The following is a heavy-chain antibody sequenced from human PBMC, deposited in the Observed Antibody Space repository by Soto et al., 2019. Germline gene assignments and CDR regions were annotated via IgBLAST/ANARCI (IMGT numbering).Heavy chain of an antibody. Sequence: QVQLQESGPGLVKPSQTLSLTCTVSGGSISSGGYYWSWIRQHPGKGLEWIGYIYYSGSTYYNPSLKSRVTISVDTSKNQFSLKLSSVTAADTAVYYCARGALYCSGGSCYYFDYWGQGTLVTVSS. D-gene: IGHD2-15*01. J-gene: IGHJ4*02. CDR1: GGSISSGGYY. CDR2: IYYSGST. V-gene: IGHV4-31*03. CDR3: ARGALYCSGGSCYYFDY.